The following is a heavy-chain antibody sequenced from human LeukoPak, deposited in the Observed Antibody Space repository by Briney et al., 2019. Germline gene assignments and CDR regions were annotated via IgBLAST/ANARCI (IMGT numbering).Heavy chain of an antibody. CDR2: ISYDGSNK. J-gene: IGHJ4*02. V-gene: IGHV3-30*04. Sequence: GGSLRLSCAASAFTFRNYAIHWVRQAPGKGLEWVAVISYDGSNKFYADSVKGRFTISRDSSNYTLYLQMNSLRVEDTAVYYCARDSPPYDRGDRWGQGTLVTVSS. D-gene: IGHD5-12*01. CDR3: ARDSPPYDRGDR. CDR1: AFTFRNYA.